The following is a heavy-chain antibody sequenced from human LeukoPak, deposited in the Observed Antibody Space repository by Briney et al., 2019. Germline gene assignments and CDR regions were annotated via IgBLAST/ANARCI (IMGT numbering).Heavy chain of an antibody. D-gene: IGHD2-2*01. CDR1: GYTFTNYG. V-gene: IGHV1-18*04. CDR3: ARVPPSAHQLLSSDY. J-gene: IGHJ4*02. Sequence: ASVKVSCKASGYTFTNYGISWVRQAPGQGLEWMAWISANNGETRYAQDLQGRVTMTTDTSTSTAYMELRSLRSDDTAVYYCARVPPSAHQLLSSDYWGQGTQVTVSS. CDR2: ISANNGET.